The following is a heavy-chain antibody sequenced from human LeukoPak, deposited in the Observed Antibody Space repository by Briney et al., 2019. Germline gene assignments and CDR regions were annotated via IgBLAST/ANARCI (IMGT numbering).Heavy chain of an antibody. J-gene: IGHJ4*02. V-gene: IGHV4-38-2*01. CDR2: IYHSGST. D-gene: IGHD2-2*01. CDR3: ARGLGYCSSTSCYVGILDY. Sequence: SETLSLTCAVSGYSISSGYYWGWIRQPPGKGLEWIGSIYHSGSTYYNPSLKSRVTISVDTSKNQFSLKLSSVTAADTAVYYCARGLGYCSSTSCYVGILDYWGQGTLVTVSS. CDR1: GYSISSGYY.